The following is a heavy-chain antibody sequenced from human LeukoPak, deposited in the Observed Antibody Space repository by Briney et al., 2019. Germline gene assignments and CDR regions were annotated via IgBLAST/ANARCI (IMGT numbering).Heavy chain of an antibody. V-gene: IGHV1-69*13. Sequence: GASVKVSCKASGGTFSSYAISWVRQAPGQGLEWMGGIIPIFGTANYAQKFQGRVTITADESTSTAYMELSSLRSEDTAVYYCARSNGHLDPWRWHPHYFGPFDYWGQGTLVTVSS. CDR1: GGTFSSYA. J-gene: IGHJ4*02. D-gene: IGHD3-9*01. CDR2: IIPIFGTA. CDR3: ARSNGHLDPWRWHPHYFGPFDY.